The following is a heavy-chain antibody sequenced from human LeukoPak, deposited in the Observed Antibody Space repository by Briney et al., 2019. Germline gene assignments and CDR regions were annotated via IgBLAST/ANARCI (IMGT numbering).Heavy chain of an antibody. V-gene: IGHV3-30*03. J-gene: IGHJ4*02. CDR3: ARDNRSSTGILEVDDIILW. Sequence: GGSLRLSCAASGFTFSSYGMHWVRQAPGKGLELVAVISYDGSNKYYADSVKGRFTISRDNSKDTLYLQMNSLRAEDTAVYYCARDNRSSTGILEVDDIILWWGQGTLVTVSS. CDR1: GFTFSSYG. CDR2: ISYDGSNK. D-gene: IGHD3-22*01.